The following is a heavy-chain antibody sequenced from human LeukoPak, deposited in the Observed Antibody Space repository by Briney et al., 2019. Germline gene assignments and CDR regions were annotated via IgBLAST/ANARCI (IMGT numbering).Heavy chain of an antibody. J-gene: IGHJ4*02. CDR3: ARSVGYCSSTSCYAHYFDY. Sequence: GESLKISCEGSGYSFTSYWIAWVRQMPGKGLEWMGIIYPGDSDTRYSPSFQGQVTISADKSISTAYLQWSSLKASDTAMYYCARSVGYCSSTSCYAHYFDYWGQGTLVTVSS. V-gene: IGHV5-51*01. D-gene: IGHD2-2*01. CDR1: GYSFTSYW. CDR2: IYPGDSDT.